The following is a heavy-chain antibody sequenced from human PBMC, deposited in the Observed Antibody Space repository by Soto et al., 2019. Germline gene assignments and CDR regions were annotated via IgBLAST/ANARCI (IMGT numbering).Heavy chain of an antibody. CDR2: ISGSGDGT. CDR3: AKRSPLAVAKSYFDY. Sequence: MSGVRKNTGKGLEWVSAISGSGDGTYYADSVKGRFTISRDNSKNTLYLQMNGLRAEDTAVYYCAKRSPLAVAKSYFDYWGQGTLVPVSS. V-gene: IGHV3-23*01. D-gene: IGHD6-19*01. J-gene: IGHJ4*02.